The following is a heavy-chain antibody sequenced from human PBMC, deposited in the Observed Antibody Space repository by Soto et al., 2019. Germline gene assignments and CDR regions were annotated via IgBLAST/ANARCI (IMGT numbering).Heavy chain of an antibody. CDR2: ISSNGGSA. V-gene: IGHV3-64D*08. Sequence: GGSLRLSCSASGFMFSSSAMHWVRQPPGKGLECVSSISSNGGSAYYADSVKGRFIISRDNSKNTVYLQMSGLRAEDTAVYYCVRGPNIRPYYFDSWGQGSLVPVSS. D-gene: IGHD6-6*01. J-gene: IGHJ4*02. CDR1: GFMFSSSA. CDR3: VRGPNIRPYYFDS.